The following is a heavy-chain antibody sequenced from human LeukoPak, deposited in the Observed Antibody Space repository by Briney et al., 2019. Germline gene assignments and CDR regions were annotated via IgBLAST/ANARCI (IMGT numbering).Heavy chain of an antibody. CDR3: ARGLRIVGATKGPFDY. CDR1: GFTVSSNY. V-gene: IGHV3-53*01. D-gene: IGHD1-26*01. Sequence: GGSLRLSCAASGFTVSSNYMSWVRQAPGKGLEWVSVIYSGGSTYYADSVKGRFTISRDNSKNTLYLQMNSLRAEDTAVYYCARGLRIVGATKGPFDYWGQGTLATVSS. J-gene: IGHJ4*02. CDR2: IYSGGST.